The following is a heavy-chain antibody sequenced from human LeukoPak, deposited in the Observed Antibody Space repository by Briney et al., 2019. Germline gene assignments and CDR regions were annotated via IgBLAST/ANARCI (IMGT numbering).Heavy chain of an antibody. D-gene: IGHD3-3*02. J-gene: IGHJ4*02. Sequence: SEALSLTCTVSGGSISSYYWSWIRQPPGKGLEWIGYIYTSGSTNYNPSLKSRVTISVDTSKNQFSLKLSSVTAADTAVYYCARHFGIYYFDYWGQGTLVTVSS. CDR1: GGSISSYY. V-gene: IGHV4-4*09. CDR2: IYTSGST. CDR3: ARHFGIYYFDY.